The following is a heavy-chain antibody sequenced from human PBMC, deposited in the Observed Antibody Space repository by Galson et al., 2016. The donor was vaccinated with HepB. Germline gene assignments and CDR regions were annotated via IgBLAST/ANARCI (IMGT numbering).Heavy chain of an antibody. J-gene: IGHJ4*02. V-gene: IGHV3-21*01. CDR3: ARSGWTGNFDY. D-gene: IGHD3/OR15-3a*01. CDR2: ISSDSRYK. Sequence: SLRLSCAASRFSFITYSLNWVRQTPGKGLEWVSSISSDSRYKFYADSLKGRFTISRDNAKNSLYLQVNSLRAEDTGVYYCARSGWTGNFDYWGQGTLATVSS. CDR1: RFSFITYS.